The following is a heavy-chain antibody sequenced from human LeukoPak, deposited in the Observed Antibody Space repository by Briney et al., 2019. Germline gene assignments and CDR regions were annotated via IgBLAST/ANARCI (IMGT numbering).Heavy chain of an antibody. CDR2: IYYSGST. J-gene: IGHJ4*02. CDR1: GGSISSSSYY. Sequence: PSNTLSLTCTVCGGSISSSSYYWGWIRQPPGKELDWIGSIYYSGSTYYNPSFKSRVTISVDTSKNQFSLKLSSVTAADTFFFQAEDGIRYCSSTSCYSFDYWGQGTLVTVSS. D-gene: IGHD2-2*01. V-gene: IGHV4-39*07. CDR3: EDGIRYCSSTSCYSFDY.